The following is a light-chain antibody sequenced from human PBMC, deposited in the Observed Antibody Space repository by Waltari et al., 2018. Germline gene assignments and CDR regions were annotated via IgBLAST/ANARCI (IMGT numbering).Light chain of an antibody. CDR3: SSYAGSNKVV. Sequence: QSALTQPPSASGSPGQSVTISCTGPSSDVVNYNYVSWYQQHPDKAHKLMIYEVSKRPSAVPDRFSGSKSGNTASLTVSGLQVEDEADYYCSSYAGSNKVVFGGGTKLTVL. CDR1: SSDVVNYNY. V-gene: IGLV2-8*01. CDR2: EVS. J-gene: IGLJ2*01.